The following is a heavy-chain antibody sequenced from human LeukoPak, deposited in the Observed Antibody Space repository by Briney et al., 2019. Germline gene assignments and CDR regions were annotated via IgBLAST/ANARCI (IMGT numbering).Heavy chain of an antibody. CDR3: ARGEFGDYYYFYMDV. CDR1: GLTFSSYS. CDR2: ITSSNNYI. Sequence: PGGSLRLSCAASGLTFSSYSMNWVRQAPGKGLEWVSSITSSNNYIYYGDSVKGRFTISRDDAKNSLFLQMNSLRAEDTATYYCARGEFGDYYYFYMDVWGKGTTVTVSS. D-gene: IGHD2/OR15-2a*01. J-gene: IGHJ6*03. V-gene: IGHV3-21*01.